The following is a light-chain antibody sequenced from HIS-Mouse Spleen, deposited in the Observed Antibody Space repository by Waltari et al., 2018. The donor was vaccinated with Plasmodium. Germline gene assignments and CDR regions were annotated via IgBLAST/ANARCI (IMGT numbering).Light chain of an antibody. Sequence: SYELTQPPSVSVSPGQTASITCSGDKLGDKYACWYQQKPGQSPVLVIYQDSKRPSGIPERFSGSNSGNTASLTVSGLQAEDEADYYCSSYAGSNNLEVFGGGTKLTVL. CDR3: SSYAGSNNLEV. CDR2: QDS. CDR1: KLGDKY. J-gene: IGLJ2*01. V-gene: IGLV3-1*01.